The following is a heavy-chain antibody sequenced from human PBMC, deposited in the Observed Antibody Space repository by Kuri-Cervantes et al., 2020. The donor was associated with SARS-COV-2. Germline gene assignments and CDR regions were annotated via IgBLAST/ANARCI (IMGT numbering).Heavy chain of an antibody. D-gene: IGHD2/OR15-2a*01. J-gene: IGHJ6*03. CDR1: GFTFSSYA. V-gene: IGHV3-23*01. CDR2: ISGGGGGT. CDR3: ANSRSDSVYYYMDV. Sequence: GGSLRLSCVASGFTFSSYAMSWVRQLPGKGLEWVSGISGGGGGTYYGDSVKGRFTISRDNSKNTLYLQMNSLRVEDTAVYYCANSRSDSVYYYMDVWGTGTTVTVSS.